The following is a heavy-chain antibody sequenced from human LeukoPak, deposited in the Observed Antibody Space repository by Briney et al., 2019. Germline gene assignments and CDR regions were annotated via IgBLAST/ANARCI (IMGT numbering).Heavy chain of an antibody. V-gene: IGHV1-24*01. CDR1: GYTLTELS. D-gene: IGHD1-26*01. Sequence: ASVKVSCKVSGYTLTELSMHWVRQAPGKGHEWMGGFDPEDGETIYAQKFQGRVTMTEDTSTDTAYMELSSLRSEDTAVYYYATGGSYRTRNNWFDPWGQGTLVTVSS. J-gene: IGHJ5*02. CDR3: ATGGSYRTRNNWFDP. CDR2: FDPEDGET.